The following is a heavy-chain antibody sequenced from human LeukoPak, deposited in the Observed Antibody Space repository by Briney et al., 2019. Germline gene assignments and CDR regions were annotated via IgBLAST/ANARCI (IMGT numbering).Heavy chain of an antibody. J-gene: IGHJ4*02. CDR3: SRLSAMLRGPEAFYYFEY. CDR2: ISSSSSYI. CDR1: GFTFSSYS. V-gene: IGHV3-21*01. D-gene: IGHD3-10*01. Sequence: PGGSLGLSCAASGFTFSSYSMNWVRQAPGKGLEWVSSISSSSSYIYYADSVKGRFTISRDNAKNSLFLQMNNLRAEDTAVYYCSRLSAMLRGPEAFYYFEYWGQGILVTVSS.